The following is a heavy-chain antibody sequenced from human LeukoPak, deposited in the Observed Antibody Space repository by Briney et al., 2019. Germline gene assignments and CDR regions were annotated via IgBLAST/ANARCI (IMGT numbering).Heavy chain of an antibody. V-gene: IGHV1-2*04. CDR3: ARVGCSSTSCSYYFDY. Sequence: ASVKVSCKASGYTFTGYYMHWVRQAPGQGLEWMGWINPNSGGTNYAQKFQGWVTMTRDTSISTAYMELSRLRSDDTAVYYCARVGCSSTSCSYYFDYWGQGTLVTVSS. J-gene: IGHJ4*02. D-gene: IGHD2-2*01. CDR1: GYTFTGYY. CDR2: INPNSGGT.